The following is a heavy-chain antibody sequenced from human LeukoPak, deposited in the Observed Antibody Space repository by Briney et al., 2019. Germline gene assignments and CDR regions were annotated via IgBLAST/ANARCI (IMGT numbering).Heavy chain of an antibody. V-gene: IGHV1-58*02. J-gene: IGHJ3*02. CDR3: AAERATVTTSPNALDI. CDR1: GFTFTSSA. CDR2: IVVGSGNT. Sequence: SVKVSCKASGFTFTSSAMQWVRQARGQRLEWIGWIVVGSGNTNYAQKFQERVTITRDMSTSTAYMELSSLRSEDTAVYYCAAERATVTTSPNALDIWGQGTMVTVSS. D-gene: IGHD4-17*01.